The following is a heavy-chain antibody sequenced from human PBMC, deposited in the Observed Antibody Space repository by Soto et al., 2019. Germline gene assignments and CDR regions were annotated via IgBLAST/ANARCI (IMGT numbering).Heavy chain of an antibody. CDR3: AREEKDSSSWSGSNWFDP. CDR2: IYYSGST. CDR1: GGSISSYY. V-gene: IGHV4-59*01. J-gene: IGHJ5*02. Sequence: PSETLSLTCTVSGGSISSYYWSWIRQPPGKGLEWIGYIYYSGSTNYNPSLKSRVTISVDTSKNQFSLKLSSVTAADTAVYYCAREEKDSSSWSGSNWFDPWGQGTLVTVSS. D-gene: IGHD6-13*01.